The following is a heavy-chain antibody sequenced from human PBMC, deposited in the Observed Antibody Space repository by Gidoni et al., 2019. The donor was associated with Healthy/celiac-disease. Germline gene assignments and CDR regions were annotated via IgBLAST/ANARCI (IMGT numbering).Heavy chain of an antibody. Sequence: QVQLVESGGGVVQPGSSLRLSCAASGFTFSSYGMHWVRQAPGKGLEWVAVIWYDGSNKYYADSVKGRFTISRDNSKNTLYLQMNSLRAEDTAVYYCARSYGDYFLDYWGQGTLVTVSS. D-gene: IGHD4-17*01. CDR1: GFTFSSYG. CDR3: ARSYGDYFLDY. CDR2: IWYDGSNK. J-gene: IGHJ4*02. V-gene: IGHV3-33*01.